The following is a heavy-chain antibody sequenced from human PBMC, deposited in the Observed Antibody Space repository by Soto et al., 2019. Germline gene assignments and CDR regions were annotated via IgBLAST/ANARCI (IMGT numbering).Heavy chain of an antibody. J-gene: IGHJ6*03. CDR2: ISSNGGST. CDR1: GFTFSSYA. CDR3: ARVAAAGPYYYYYMDV. Sequence: QPGGSLRLSCAASGFTFSSYAMHWVRQTPGKGLEYVSAISSNGGSTYYVNSVKGRFTISRDNSKNTLYLQMGSLRAEDMAVYYCARVAAAGPYYYYYMDVWGKGTTVTVSS. D-gene: IGHD6-13*01. V-gene: IGHV3-64*01.